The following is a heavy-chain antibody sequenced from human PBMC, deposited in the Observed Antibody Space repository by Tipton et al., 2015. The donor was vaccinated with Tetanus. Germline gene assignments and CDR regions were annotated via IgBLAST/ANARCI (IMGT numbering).Heavy chain of an antibody. CDR3: AKGRSSSTSCYNY. CDR1: GFTFSSYA. J-gene: IGHJ4*02. V-gene: IGHV3-23*01. D-gene: IGHD2-2*02. CDR2: ISGGGVST. Sequence: SLRLSCAASGFTFSSYAMNWVRQAPGKGLEWVSAISGGGVSTYYADSVKGRFTISRDNSKNTLYLQMNSLRADDTAVYYCAKGRSSSTSCYNYWGQGTLVTVSS.